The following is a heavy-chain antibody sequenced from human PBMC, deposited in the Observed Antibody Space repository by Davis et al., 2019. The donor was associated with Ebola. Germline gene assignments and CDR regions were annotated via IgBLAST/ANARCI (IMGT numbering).Heavy chain of an antibody. CDR3: ARVRWELLLPARGGSYWYFDL. Sequence: AASVKVSCKASGYTFTSYYMHWVRQAPGQGLEWMGIINPSGGSTSYAQKFQGRVTMTRDTSASTAYMELSSLRSEDTAVYYCARVRWELLLPARGGSYWYFDLWGRGTLVTVSS. V-gene: IGHV1-46*01. CDR2: INPSGGST. D-gene: IGHD1-26*01. CDR1: GYTFTSYY. J-gene: IGHJ2*01.